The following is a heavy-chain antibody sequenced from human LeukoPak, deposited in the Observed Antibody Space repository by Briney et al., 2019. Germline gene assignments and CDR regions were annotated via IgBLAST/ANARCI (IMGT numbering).Heavy chain of an antibody. CDR2: INPNSGGT. CDR3: ARDHGYYDILTGYYPTYYFDY. D-gene: IGHD3-9*01. V-gene: IGHV1-2*02. J-gene: IGHJ4*02. Sequence: ASVKVSCKASGYTFTGYYMHWVRQAPGQGLEWMGWINPNSGGTNYAQKFQGRVTMTGDTSISTAYMELSRLRSDDTAVYYCARDHGYYDILTGYYPTYYFDYWGQGTLVTVSS. CDR1: GYTFTGYY.